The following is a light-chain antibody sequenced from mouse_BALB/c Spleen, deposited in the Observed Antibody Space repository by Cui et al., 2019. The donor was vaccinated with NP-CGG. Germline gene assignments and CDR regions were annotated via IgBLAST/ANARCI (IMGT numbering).Light chain of an antibody. CDR3: ALWYSNHWV. CDR2: GTN. V-gene: IGLV1*01. Sequence: QVVVNQASAPTTSPGETVTLTCRSSTGAVTTSNYANWVQEKPDHLFTGLMGGTNNRAPGVPARFSGSLIEDKAALTITGAQTEDEAIYFCALWYSNHWVFGGGTKLTVL. CDR1: TGAVTTSNY. J-gene: IGLJ1*01.